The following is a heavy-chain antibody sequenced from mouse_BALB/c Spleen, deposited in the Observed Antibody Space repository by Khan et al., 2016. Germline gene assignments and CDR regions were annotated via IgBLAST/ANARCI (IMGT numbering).Heavy chain of an antibody. Sequence: VRLQQSGAELVRPGALVKLSCKASGFNIKDYYLHWVKQRPEQGLEWVGWLDPENGHTIYDPKFQGKASMTADTSSNTAYLQLSSLTSEYTAGCYCAEEISYHASRGFAYWGQGTLVIVSA. J-gene: IGHJ3*01. D-gene: IGHD2-12*01. CDR2: LDPENGHT. CDR1: GFNIKDYY. V-gene: IGHV14-1*02. CDR3: AEEISYHASRGFAY.